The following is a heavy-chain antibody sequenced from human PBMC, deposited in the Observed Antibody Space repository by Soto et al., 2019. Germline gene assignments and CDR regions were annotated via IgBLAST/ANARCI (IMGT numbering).Heavy chain of an antibody. J-gene: IGHJ4*02. CDR2: INPSGGSA. CDR3: ARDRTSGGLFDY. CDR1: GYTFTSYY. Sequence: QVQLVQSGAEVKKPGASVKVSCKASGYTFTSYYMHWVRQAPGQGLEWMGIINPSGGSANYAQKFLGRVTMTRDTSTSTVYMELSSLRSDDTAVYYCARDRTSGGLFDYWGQGTLVTVSS. V-gene: IGHV1-46*01. D-gene: IGHD2-15*01.